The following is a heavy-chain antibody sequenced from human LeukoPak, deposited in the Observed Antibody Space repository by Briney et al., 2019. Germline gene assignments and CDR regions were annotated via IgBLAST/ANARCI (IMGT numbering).Heavy chain of an antibody. CDR2: INHSGST. Sequence: SETLSLTCAVYGGSFSGYYWSWIRQPPGKGLEWIGEINHSGSTNYNPSLKSRVTISVDTSKNQFSLKLSSVTAADTAVYYCARELPPLEKYYFDYWGQGTLVTVSS. V-gene: IGHV4-34*01. CDR1: GGSFSGYY. CDR3: ARELPPLEKYYFDY. D-gene: IGHD3-3*01. J-gene: IGHJ4*02.